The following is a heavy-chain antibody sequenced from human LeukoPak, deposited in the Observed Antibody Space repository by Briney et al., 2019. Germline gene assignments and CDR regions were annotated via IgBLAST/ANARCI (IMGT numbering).Heavy chain of an antibody. Sequence: PGGSLRLSCAASGFTVSSNFMSWVRQAPGKGLEWVSVIYGGGSTYYADSVRGRFTISRDPSKNTVYLQMNGLRVEDTAIYYCATWPGVWYGEDSWGQGTLVTVSS. CDR1: GFTVSSNF. D-gene: IGHD3-10*01. CDR3: ATWPGVWYGEDS. CDR2: IYGGGST. J-gene: IGHJ4*02. V-gene: IGHV3-53*01.